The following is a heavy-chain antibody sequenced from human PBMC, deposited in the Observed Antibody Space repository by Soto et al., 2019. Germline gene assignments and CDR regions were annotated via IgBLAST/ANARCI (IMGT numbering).Heavy chain of an antibody. Sequence: ASVKVSCKASGYTFTGYYMHWVRQAPGQGLEWMGWINPNSGGTNYAQKFQGRVTVTRDTSISTAYMELSRLRSDDTAVYYCARGPQPYYDFWSGYLRDCYGMDVWGQGTTVTVSS. CDR1: GYTFTGYY. CDR2: INPNSGGT. CDR3: ARGPQPYYDFWSGYLRDCYGMDV. J-gene: IGHJ6*02. V-gene: IGHV1-2*02. D-gene: IGHD3-3*01.